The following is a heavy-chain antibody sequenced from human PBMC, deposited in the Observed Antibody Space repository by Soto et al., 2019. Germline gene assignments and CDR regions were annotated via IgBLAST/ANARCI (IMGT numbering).Heavy chain of an antibody. V-gene: IGHV3-23*01. CDR2: ISGSGGST. D-gene: IGHD6-6*01. CDR1: GFTFSSYA. Sequence: QAGGSLRLSCAASGFTFSSYAMSWVRQAPGKGLEWVSAISGSGGSTYYADSVKGRFTISRDNSKNTLYLQMNSLRAEDTAVYYCAKSLGKQLVALDYWGQGTLVTVSS. CDR3: AKSLGKQLVALDY. J-gene: IGHJ4*02.